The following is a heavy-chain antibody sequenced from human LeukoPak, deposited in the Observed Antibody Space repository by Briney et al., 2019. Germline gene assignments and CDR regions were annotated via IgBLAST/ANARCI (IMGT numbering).Heavy chain of an antibody. CDR2: IYYGGNT. V-gene: IGHV4-59*01. J-gene: IGHJ6*02. Sequence: PSETLSLTCTVSGDSISTYYWSWVRQPPGKGLEWIGYIYYGGNTNYNPSLKNRVTISVDTSKNQFSLKLSPVTAVDTAVYYCARDNDISRGFYYAMDVWGQGTTVIVSS. CDR1: GDSISTYY. D-gene: IGHD3-9*01. CDR3: ARDNDISRGFYYAMDV.